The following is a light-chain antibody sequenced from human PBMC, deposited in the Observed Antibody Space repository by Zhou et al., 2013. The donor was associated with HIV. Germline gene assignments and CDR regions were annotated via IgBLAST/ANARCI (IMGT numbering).Light chain of an antibody. CDR2: KAS. CDR1: QSIGTW. Sequence: DIQMTQSPSTLSASVGDRVTITCRASQSIGTWLAWYQQKPGKAPKLLIYKASSLESGVPSRFNGSRSGTEFTLTISSLQPDDFATYYCQQYNSFPLTFGGGTKVEIK. CDR3: QQYNSFPLT. V-gene: IGKV1-5*03. J-gene: IGKJ4*01.